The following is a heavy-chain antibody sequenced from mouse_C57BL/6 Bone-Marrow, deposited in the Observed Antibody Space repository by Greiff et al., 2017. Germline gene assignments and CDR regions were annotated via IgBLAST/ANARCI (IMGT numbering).Heavy chain of an antibody. CDR1: GYTFTSYW. CDR3: ASGVYYSGDFDY. J-gene: IGHJ2*01. Sequence: QVQLQQSGAELVMPGASVKLSCKASGYTFTSYWMHWVKQRPGQGLEWIGEIDPFDSYTNYNQKFKGKSTLTVDKSSSTAYMQLSSLTSDDSAVYYCASGVYYSGDFDYWGQGTTLTVSS. CDR2: IDPFDSYT. V-gene: IGHV1-69*01. D-gene: IGHD2-12*01.